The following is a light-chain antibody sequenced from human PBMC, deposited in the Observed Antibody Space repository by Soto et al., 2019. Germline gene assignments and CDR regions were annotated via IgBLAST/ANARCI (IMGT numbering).Light chain of an antibody. V-gene: IGKV3-15*01. CDR2: GAW. CDR1: QIVGTN. Sequence: ETVMTQSPATLSVSPGERAVLSFIPSQIVGTNLAWYQQKPVHAPRCHIYGAWSRGTGITVRFSGSVSGTEFSLTIRSLQPEDFAVYSCQQYNIWILSFGGGTKVDIK. J-gene: IGKJ4*01. CDR3: QQYNIWILS.